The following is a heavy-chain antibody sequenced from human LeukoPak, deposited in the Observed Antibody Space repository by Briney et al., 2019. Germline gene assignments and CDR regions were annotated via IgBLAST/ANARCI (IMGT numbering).Heavy chain of an antibody. D-gene: IGHD5-12*01. V-gene: IGHV4-34*01. J-gene: IGHJ5*02. CDR3: ARAQWLRRNWFDP. CDR2: INHSGST. Sequence: PSETLSLTCAVYGGSFSGYYWSWIRQPPGKGLEWIGEINHSGSTNYNPSLKSRVTISVGTSKNQFSLKLSSVTAADTAVYYCARAQWLRRNWFDPWGQGTLVTVSS. CDR1: GGSFSGYY.